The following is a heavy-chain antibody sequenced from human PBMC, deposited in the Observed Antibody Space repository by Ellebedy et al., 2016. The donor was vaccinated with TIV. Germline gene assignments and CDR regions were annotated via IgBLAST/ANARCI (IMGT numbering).Heavy chain of an antibody. CDR2: VSTYNDHT. J-gene: IGHJ4*02. CDR1: GYMSSSYG. V-gene: IGHV1-18*04. CDR3: ERDSIGVAVGDLHYFDY. Sequence: AASVKVSCKGLGYMSSSYGISWVRQAPGQGLEWMGWVSTYNDHTTYAQKFRDRVIMTSETSSGTAFMELRSLTADDTAVYYGERDSIGVAVGDLHYFDYWGQGTLVTVSS. D-gene: IGHD6-19*01.